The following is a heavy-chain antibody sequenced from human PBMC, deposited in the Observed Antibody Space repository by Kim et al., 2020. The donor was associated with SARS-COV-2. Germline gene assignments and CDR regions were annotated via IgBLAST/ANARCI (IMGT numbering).Heavy chain of an antibody. J-gene: IGHJ3*02. D-gene: IGHD3-3*01. CDR3: AKVIFGHSFGMVTNAFDI. Sequence: GGSLRLSCAASGFTFSSYAMSWVRQAPGKGLEWVSAISGSGGSTYYADSVKGRFTISRDNSKNTLYLQMNSLRAEDTAVYYCAKVIFGHSFGMVTNAFDIWGQGTMVTVSS. CDR1: GFTFSSYA. V-gene: IGHV3-23*01. CDR2: ISGSGGST.